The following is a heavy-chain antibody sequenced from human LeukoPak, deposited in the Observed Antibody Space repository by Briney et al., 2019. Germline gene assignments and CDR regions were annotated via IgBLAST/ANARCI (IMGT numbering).Heavy chain of an antibody. CDR3: ARARPYCGGDCYRTFDY. CDR1: GYTFTGYY. Sequence: ASVKVSCKASGYTFTGYYMYWVRQAPGQGLEWMGWINPDSGGTNYAQKFQGRVTMTRDTSISTAYMELSRLRSDDTAVYYCARARPYCGGDCYRTFDYWGQGTLVTVSS. V-gene: IGHV1-2*02. J-gene: IGHJ4*02. D-gene: IGHD2-21*02. CDR2: INPDSGGT.